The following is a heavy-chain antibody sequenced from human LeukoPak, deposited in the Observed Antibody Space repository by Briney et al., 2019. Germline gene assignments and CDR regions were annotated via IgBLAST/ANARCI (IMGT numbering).Heavy chain of an antibody. V-gene: IGHV3-23*01. D-gene: IGHD2-15*01. CDR3: AKNADRGAYCSGGSCYPYYYYYTDV. Sequence: GGSLRLSCAASGFTFSNAWMSWVRQAPGKGLEWVSAISSTGGTTYYADSVKGRFTISRDNSKNTLYRQMNSLRAEDTAIYYCAKNADRGAYCSGGSCYPYYYYYTDVWGEGTTVTISS. CDR2: ISSTGGTT. J-gene: IGHJ6*03. CDR1: GFTFSNAW.